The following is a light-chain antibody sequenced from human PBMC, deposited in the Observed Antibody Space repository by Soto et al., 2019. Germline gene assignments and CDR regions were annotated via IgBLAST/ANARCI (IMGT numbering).Light chain of an antibody. CDR2: GAS. J-gene: IGKJ5*01. Sequence: LIQRSDTRPLGQEGRSRRSPYPSQSVSSSYLAWYQQKPGQAPRLLIYGASSRATGIPDRFSGSGSGTGFTRSICSLEPEDFPVYYCQQYLRPQIPFAGGTRLEIK. CDR1: QSVSSSY. V-gene: IGKV3-20*01. CDR3: QQYLRPQIP.